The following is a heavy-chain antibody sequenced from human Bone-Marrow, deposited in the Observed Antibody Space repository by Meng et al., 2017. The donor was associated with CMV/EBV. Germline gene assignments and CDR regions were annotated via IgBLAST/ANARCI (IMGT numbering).Heavy chain of an antibody. CDR1: GFTFSSYA. D-gene: IGHD2-15*01. CDR3: ARRLLELPFDY. Sequence: GESLKISCAASGFTFSSYAMHWVRQAPGKGLEWVAVISYDGSNKYYADSVKGRFTISRDNSKNTLYLQMNSLRAEDTAVYYCARRLLELPFDYWGQGTLVTAPQ. J-gene: IGHJ4*02. V-gene: IGHV3-30-3*01. CDR2: ISYDGSNK.